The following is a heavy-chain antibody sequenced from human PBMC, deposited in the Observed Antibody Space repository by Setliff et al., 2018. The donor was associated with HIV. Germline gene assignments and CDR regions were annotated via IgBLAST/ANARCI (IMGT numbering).Heavy chain of an antibody. CDR2: VYHGGNT. V-gene: IGHV4-59*11. Sequence: SETLSLTCTVSGGSISSHYWSWIRQSPGRGPEWIGSVYHGGNTYYNPSLKSRVIISLDASKNQISLKLNSVTAADTAVYYCARDLLGSSSLVDYWGQGTLVTVS. CDR3: ARDLLGSSSLVDY. J-gene: IGHJ4*02. CDR1: GGSISSHY. D-gene: IGHD6-6*01.